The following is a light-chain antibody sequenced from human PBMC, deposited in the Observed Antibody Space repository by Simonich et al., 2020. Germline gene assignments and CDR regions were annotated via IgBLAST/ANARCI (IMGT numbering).Light chain of an antibody. Sequence: QPVLTQPPSASASLGASVTLTCTLSSGYSNYKVDWYQQRPGKGPRFVMRVGNGGIGGSKGDGIPDRFSVLGSGLNRYLTIKNIQEEDESDYHCGADHGSGSNFVVFGGGTKLTVL. J-gene: IGLJ2*01. CDR3: GADHGSGSNFVV. V-gene: IGLV9-49*01. CDR1: SGYSNYK. CDR2: VGNGGIGG.